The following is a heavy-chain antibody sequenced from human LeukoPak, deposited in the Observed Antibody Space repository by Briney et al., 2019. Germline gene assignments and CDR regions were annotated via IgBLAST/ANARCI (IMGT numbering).Heavy chain of an antibody. D-gene: IGHD3-22*01. CDR1: GGSFSGYY. J-gene: IGHJ4*02. CDR2: INHSGST. Sequence: PSETLSLTCAVYGGSFSGYYWSWIRQPPGKGLEWIGEINHSGSTNYNLSLKSRVTISVDTSKNQFSLKLSSVTAADTAVYYCARVRRYYYDSSGYLDYWGQGTLVTVSS. CDR3: ARVRRYYYDSSGYLDY. V-gene: IGHV4-34*01.